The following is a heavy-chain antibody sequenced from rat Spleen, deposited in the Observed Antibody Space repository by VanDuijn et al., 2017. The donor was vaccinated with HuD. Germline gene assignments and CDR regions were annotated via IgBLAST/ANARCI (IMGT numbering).Heavy chain of an antibody. J-gene: IGHJ2*01. CDR3: ARHSLYYYSRYIHEYFDN. CDR2: INQDSRTI. V-gene: IGHV4-2*01. CDR1: GFNFNDYW. Sequence: EVKLVESGGGLVQPGRSLKLSCAASGFNFNDYWMGWVRQAPGKGLEWIGEINQDSRTIKYSPSLKDKFTIYRDNGQNTLYLQMNSLRSEDTATYYCARHSLYYYSRYIHEYFDNWGQGVMVTVSS. D-gene: IGHD1-2*01.